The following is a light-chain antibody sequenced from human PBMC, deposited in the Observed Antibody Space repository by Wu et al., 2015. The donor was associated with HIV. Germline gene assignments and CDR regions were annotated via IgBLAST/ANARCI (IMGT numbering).Light chain of an antibody. CDR1: QSVNSNY. J-gene: IGKJ5*01. CDR3: QQHTNWPLT. V-gene: IGKV3D-20*02. Sequence: EIVLTQSPGTLSLSPGERATLSCRATQSVNSNYLAWYQQKPGQAPRLLIYDASNRATGIPARFSGGGSGTDFTLTISSLEPEDFAVYYCQQHTNWPLTFGQGTRLEIK. CDR2: DAS.